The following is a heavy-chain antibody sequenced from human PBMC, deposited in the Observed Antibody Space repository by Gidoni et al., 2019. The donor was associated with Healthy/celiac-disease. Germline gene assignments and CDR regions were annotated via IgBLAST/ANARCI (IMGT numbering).Heavy chain of an antibody. V-gene: IGHV4-34*01. CDR2: INHSGST. CDR3: ARVNRAARQYYYYGMDV. Sequence: QVQLQQWGAGLLKPSETLSLTCAVYGGSFSCYYWRWIRQPPGKGREWIGEINHSGSTNYNPSLKSRVTISVYTSKTQFSLKLSSVTAADTAVYYCARVNRAARQYYYYGMDVWGQGTTVTVSS. D-gene: IGHD6-6*01. CDR1: GGSFSCYY. J-gene: IGHJ6*02.